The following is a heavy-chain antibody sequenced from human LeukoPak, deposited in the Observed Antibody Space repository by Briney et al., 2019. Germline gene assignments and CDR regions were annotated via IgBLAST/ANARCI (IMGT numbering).Heavy chain of an antibody. Sequence: TGGSLRLSCAASGFTFSSYAMSWVRQAPGKGLEWVSTISGSGGSSYYADSVKGRFTISRDNSKNTLYLQMNSLRAEDTAVYYCAKEICGGDCGYYFDYWGQGTLVTVSS. J-gene: IGHJ4*02. CDR1: GFTFSSYA. CDR3: AKEICGGDCGYYFDY. V-gene: IGHV3-23*01. D-gene: IGHD2-21*02. CDR2: ISGSGGSS.